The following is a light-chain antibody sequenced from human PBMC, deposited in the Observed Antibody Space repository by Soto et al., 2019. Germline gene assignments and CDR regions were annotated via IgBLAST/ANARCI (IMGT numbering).Light chain of an antibody. CDR3: QQRSNWPLT. Sequence: EIVLTQSPATLSLSPGERATLSCRASRSVSSYLAWYQQKPGQTPRLLIYDASSRATGIPARFSGSGSGTEFTLTISSLEPEDFAVYYCQQRSNWPLTFGGGTKVEIK. J-gene: IGKJ4*01. V-gene: IGKV3-11*01. CDR1: RSVSSY. CDR2: DAS.